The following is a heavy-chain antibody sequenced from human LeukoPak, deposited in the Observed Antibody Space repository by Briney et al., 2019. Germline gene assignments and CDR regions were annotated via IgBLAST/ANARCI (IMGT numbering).Heavy chain of an antibody. CDR1: GGSISSYY. Sequence: SETLSLTCTVSGGSISSYYWSWIRQPPGKGLEWIGYIYYSGSTNYNPSLKSRVTISVDTSKNQFSLKLSSVTAADTAVYYCTRAPRKAWFDPWGQGTLVTVSS. J-gene: IGHJ5*02. CDR3: TRAPRKAWFDP. CDR2: IYYSGST. D-gene: IGHD1-14*01. V-gene: IGHV4-59*01.